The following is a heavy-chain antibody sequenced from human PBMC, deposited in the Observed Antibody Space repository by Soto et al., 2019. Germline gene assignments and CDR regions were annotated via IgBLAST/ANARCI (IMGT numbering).Heavy chain of an antibody. D-gene: IGHD2-2*01. CDR1: GFIFNNYC. CDR2: IKQDGSEK. V-gene: IGHV3-7*01. Sequence: GGSLRLSCVASGFIFNNYCMSWVRQAPGKGLEWVANIKQDGSEKYYVDSVKGRFTISRDNAKSSLFLQMNSLRAEDTAVYYCAKARCSTTNCYVPDYWGQGTLVTVSS. CDR3: AKARCSTTNCYVPDY. J-gene: IGHJ4*02.